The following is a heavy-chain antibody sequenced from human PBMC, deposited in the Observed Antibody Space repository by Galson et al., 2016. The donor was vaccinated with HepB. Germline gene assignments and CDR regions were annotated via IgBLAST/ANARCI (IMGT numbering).Heavy chain of an antibody. V-gene: IGHV3-23*01. Sequence: SLRLSCAASGFTFSSYAMSWVRQAPGKGLEWVSAISGSGGSTYYADSVKGRFTISRDNSKNTLYLQMNSLRAEDTAAYYCAKAADYYDSSGYYYLNWFGPWGQGTLVTVSS. CDR2: ISGSGGST. D-gene: IGHD3-22*01. CDR1: GFTFSSYA. J-gene: IGHJ5*02. CDR3: AKAADYYDSSGYYYLNWFGP.